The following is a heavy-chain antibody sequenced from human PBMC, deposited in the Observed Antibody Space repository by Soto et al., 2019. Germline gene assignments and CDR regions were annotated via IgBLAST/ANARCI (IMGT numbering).Heavy chain of an antibody. D-gene: IGHD2-21*01. CDR1: GFTFSSYG. J-gene: IGHJ4*02. CDR2: ISFDGRTT. V-gene: IGHV3-30*03. CDR3: SRQSNDPYSNSESAFDD. Sequence: QVHLVESGGGVVQPGRSLRLSCAASGFTFSSYGMHWVRQAPSKGLEWVAVISFDGRTTYYADSVKGRFTISRDNSENTLSLKMRNLTAEDTAVYCRSRQSNDPYSNSESAFDDWGQGTLVTVSS.